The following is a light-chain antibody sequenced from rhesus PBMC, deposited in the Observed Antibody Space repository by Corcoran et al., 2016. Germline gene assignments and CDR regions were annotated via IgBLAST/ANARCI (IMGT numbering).Light chain of an antibody. CDR1: QGITND. CDR3: QHYYSTPYS. J-gene: IGKJ2*01. CDR2: EAS. Sequence: DIQMTQSPSSLSASVGDRVTITCRASQGITNDLAWYQQKPGETPKLLIYEASSLQSGIPSRFSGSGAGTDFTLTISSLQPEDFATYYCQHYYSTPYSFGQGTKVEIK. V-gene: IGKV1-25*01.